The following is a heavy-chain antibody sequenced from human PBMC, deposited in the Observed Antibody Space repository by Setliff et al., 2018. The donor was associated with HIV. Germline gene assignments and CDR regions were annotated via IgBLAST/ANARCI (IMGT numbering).Heavy chain of an antibody. CDR3: AREVRAATYYNFWSGSFFFDY. J-gene: IGHJ4*02. Sequence: SETLSLTCTVSGGSISSSSYYWGWIRQPPGKGLEWIGIIYYSGSTYYNPSLKSRVTISVDTSKNQFSLKLSSVTAADTAVYYCAREVRAATYYNFWSGSFFFDYWGQGTLVTVS. D-gene: IGHD3-3*01. V-gene: IGHV4-39*07. CDR2: IYYSGST. CDR1: GGSISSSSYY.